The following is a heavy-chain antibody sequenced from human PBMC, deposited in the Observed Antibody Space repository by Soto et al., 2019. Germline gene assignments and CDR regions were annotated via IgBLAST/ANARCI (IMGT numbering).Heavy chain of an antibody. D-gene: IGHD2-15*01. CDR2: ISFDGNSI. J-gene: IGHJ4*02. Sequence: PAETLSLTCAASECSFSSYANHWIRHAPRKGLEWVAVISFDGNSIHYTDSVKGRFIISIDNSKNTLYLQMHSLTGEDAAVYYCARTSDTITYCFDYWGQGTLVTVSS. V-gene: IGHV3-30-3*01. CDR1: ECSFSSYA. CDR3: ARTSDTITYCFDY.